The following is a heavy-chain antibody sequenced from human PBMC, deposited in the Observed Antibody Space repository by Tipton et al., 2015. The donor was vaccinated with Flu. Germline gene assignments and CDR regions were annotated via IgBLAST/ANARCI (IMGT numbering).Heavy chain of an antibody. CDR2: VHRSGNA. Sequence: TLSLTCSVSGSSIGSDYYWGWIRQPPGQGLEWIGNVHRSGNAYYSPSFKSRVSMSVDTSRNQFSLKVTSVTAADTAVYYCARSFASVVAPRYWGQGTLVTVSS. D-gene: IGHD2-15*01. V-gene: IGHV4-38-2*01. CDR3: ARSFASVVAPRY. CDR1: GSSIGSDYY. J-gene: IGHJ4*02.